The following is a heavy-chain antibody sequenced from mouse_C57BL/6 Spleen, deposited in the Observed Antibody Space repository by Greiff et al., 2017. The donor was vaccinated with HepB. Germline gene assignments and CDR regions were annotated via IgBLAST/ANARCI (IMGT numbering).Heavy chain of an antibody. CDR1: GYTFTSYW. V-gene: IGHV1-50*01. Sequence: QVQLQQPGAELVKPGASVKLSCKASGYTFTSYWMQWVKQRPGQGLEWIGEIDPSDSYTNYNQKFKGKATLTVDTSSSTAYMQLSSLTSEDSAVYYCARDYPFAYWGQGTLVTVSA. J-gene: IGHJ3*01. CDR2: IDPSDSYT. D-gene: IGHD5-5*01. CDR3: ARDYPFAY.